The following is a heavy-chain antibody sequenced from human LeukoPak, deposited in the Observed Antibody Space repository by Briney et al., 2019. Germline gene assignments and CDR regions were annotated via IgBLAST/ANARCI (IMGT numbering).Heavy chain of an antibody. CDR1: GGSISNYY. CDR2: IYYSGST. Sequence: SETLSLTCTVSGGSISNYYWGWIRQPPGKGLEWIGSIYYSGSTYYNPSLKSRVTISVDTSKNQFSLKLSSVTAADTAVYYCAGRITMIAGAFDIWGQGTMVTVSS. D-gene: IGHD3-22*01. J-gene: IGHJ3*02. V-gene: IGHV4-39*01. CDR3: AGRITMIAGAFDI.